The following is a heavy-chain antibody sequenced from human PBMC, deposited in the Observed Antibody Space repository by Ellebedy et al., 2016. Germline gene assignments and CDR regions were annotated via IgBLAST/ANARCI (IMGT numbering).Heavy chain of an antibody. V-gene: IGHV3-23*01. CDR3: AKVDRHKEAAGINY. CDR1: GLTFRSYA. J-gene: IGHJ4*02. Sequence: GESLKISXAASGLTFRSYAMSWVRQAPGRGLEWVSAISDTGGRTYYADSVKGRFTISRDNSKNTLYLQMSSLRAEDTAVYYCAKVDRHKEAAGINYWGQGTLVTVSS. D-gene: IGHD6-13*01. CDR2: ISDTGGRT.